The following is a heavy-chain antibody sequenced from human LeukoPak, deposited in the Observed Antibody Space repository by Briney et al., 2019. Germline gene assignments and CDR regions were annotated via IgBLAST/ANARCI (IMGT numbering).Heavy chain of an antibody. CDR2: IYHSGST. J-gene: IGHJ4*02. V-gene: IGHV4-4*02. CDR1: GGSISSSNW. D-gene: IGHD1-20*01. Sequence: SETLSLTCAVSGGSISSSNWWSWVRQSPGRGLEWIGEIYHSGSTNYNPSLKSRVTISVDKSKNQFSLKLSSVTAADTAVYYCARAPITGTTAYFDYWGQGTLVTVSS. CDR3: ARAPITGTTAYFDY.